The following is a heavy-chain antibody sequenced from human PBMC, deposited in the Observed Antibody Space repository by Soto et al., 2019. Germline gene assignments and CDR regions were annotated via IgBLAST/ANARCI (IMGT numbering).Heavy chain of an antibody. CDR2: IYYTGGT. D-gene: IGHD3-22*01. CDR3: ARGEVDGYIAPPYYYYYRLDF. CDR1: GDSISTRSNY. J-gene: IGHJ6*02. Sequence: SETLSLTCTVSGDSISTRSNYWAWIRQPPGKGLEWIGSIYYTGGTYYNPSLKSRVTLFLDTSKNQFSLNLNSVTAADTAVYYCARGEVDGYIAPPYYYYYRLDFWGQGTTVT. V-gene: IGHV4-39*01.